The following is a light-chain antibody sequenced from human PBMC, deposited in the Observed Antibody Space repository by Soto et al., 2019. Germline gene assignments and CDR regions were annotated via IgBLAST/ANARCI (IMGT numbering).Light chain of an antibody. J-gene: IGLJ2*01. CDR2: DVS. CDR1: SSDVGGYNY. Sequence: QSALTQPPSASGSPGQSVTISCTGTSSDVGGYNYVSWYQQHPGKAPKLMIYDVSERPSGVPDRFSGSKSGNTASLTVSGLQAEDDADYYCSSYGGSNNLIFGGGTKLTAL. V-gene: IGLV2-8*01. CDR3: SSYGGSNNLI.